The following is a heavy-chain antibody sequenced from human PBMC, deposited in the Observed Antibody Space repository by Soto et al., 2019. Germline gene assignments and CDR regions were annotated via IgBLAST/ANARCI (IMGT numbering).Heavy chain of an antibody. CDR2: IYYSGST. J-gene: IGHJ4*02. D-gene: IGHD1-26*01. CDR3: ARLRPSGTSDY. V-gene: IGHV4-59*08. CDR1: GDSMTNYY. Sequence: SETMSLTCTVSGDSMTNYYWNWLRQPPGKGLEWIGYIYYSGSTNYNPSLKSRVTISVDTSKNQFSLKLSSVTAADTAIYYCARLRPSGTSDYWGQGTLVTVSS.